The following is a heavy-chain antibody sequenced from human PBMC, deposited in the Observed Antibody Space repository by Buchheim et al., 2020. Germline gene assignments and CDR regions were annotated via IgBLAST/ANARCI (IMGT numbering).Heavy chain of an antibody. J-gene: IGHJ4*01. CDR3: ARDIDY. CDR2: IYHSGST. Sequence: QVQLQESGPGLVKPSETLSLTCTVSGGSISSYYWSWIRQPPGKGLEWIGYIYHSGSTNYIPSLKSRGTITIDTSKNQFSLKLSSVTAADTAVYYCARDIDYWGQGTL. V-gene: IGHV4-59*01. CDR1: GGSISSYY.